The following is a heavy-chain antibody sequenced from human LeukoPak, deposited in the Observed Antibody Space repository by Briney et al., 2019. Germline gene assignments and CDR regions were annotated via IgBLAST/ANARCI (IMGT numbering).Heavy chain of an antibody. CDR1: GFTFSSYA. J-gene: IGHJ4*02. V-gene: IGHV3-23*01. Sequence: GGSLRLSCAASGFTFSSYAMSWVRQAPGKGLEWVSTITASGGTYYADSLKGRFTISRDTSKNTLYLQINSLRAEDTAVYYCANRGRYYFDQWGQGTLVTVSS. CDR2: ITASGGT. CDR3: ANRGRYYFDQ.